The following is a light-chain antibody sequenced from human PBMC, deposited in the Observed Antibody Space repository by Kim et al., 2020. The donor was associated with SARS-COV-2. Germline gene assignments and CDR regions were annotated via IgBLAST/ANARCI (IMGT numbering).Light chain of an antibody. CDR3: GADHGSGSNFVWV. V-gene: IGLV9-49*01. J-gene: IGLJ3*02. CDR1: SGYSNYQ. Sequence: QPVLTQAPSASASLGASVTLTCTLSSGYSNYQVDWYQQRPGKGPRFVMRVGTGGIVGSKGDGIPDRFSVLGSGLNRYLTIKNVQEEDESDFHCGADHGSGSNFVWVFGGGTKVTVL. CDR2: VGTGGIVG.